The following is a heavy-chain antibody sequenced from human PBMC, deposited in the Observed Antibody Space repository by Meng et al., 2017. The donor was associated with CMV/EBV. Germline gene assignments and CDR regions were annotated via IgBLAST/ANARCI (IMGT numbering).Heavy chain of an antibody. CDR2: ISSSSSYI. CDR3: ARFQTGWDY. J-gene: IGHJ4*02. V-gene: IGHV3-21*01. Sequence: SLSCAASGFTFSSSSMNWVRQAPGKGLEWVSSISSSSSYIYYADSVKGRFTISRDNAENSLYLQMNSLRAEDTAVYYCARFQTGWDYWGQGTLVTVSS. CDR1: GFTFSSSS. D-gene: IGHD1-14*01.